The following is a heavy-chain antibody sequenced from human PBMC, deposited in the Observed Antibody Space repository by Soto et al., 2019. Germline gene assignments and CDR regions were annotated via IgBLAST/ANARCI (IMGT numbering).Heavy chain of an antibody. Sequence: SVKVSCKASGGTFSSYAISWVRQAPGQGLEWMGGIIPIFGTANYAQKFQGRVTITADESMSTAYMELSSLRSEDTAVYYCASQMAVTQYYYYYGMDVWGQGTTVTVSS. D-gene: IGHD2-21*02. CDR3: ASQMAVTQYYYYYGMDV. CDR2: IIPIFGTA. J-gene: IGHJ6*02. V-gene: IGHV1-69*13. CDR1: GGTFSSYA.